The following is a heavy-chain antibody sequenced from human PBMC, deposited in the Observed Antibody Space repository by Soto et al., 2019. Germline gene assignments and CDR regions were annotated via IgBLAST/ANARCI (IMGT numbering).Heavy chain of an antibody. CDR1: GGSISSYY. CDR2: IYYSGST. D-gene: IGHD4-17*01. Sequence: QVQLQESGPGLVKPSETLSLTCTVSGGSISSYYWSWIRQPPGKGLDWIGYIYYSGSTNYNPSLKSRVTISVDTSKNQFSLKLSSVAAADTAVYYCARRYGGHFDYWGQGTLVTVSS. J-gene: IGHJ4*02. CDR3: ARRYGGHFDY. V-gene: IGHV4-59*08.